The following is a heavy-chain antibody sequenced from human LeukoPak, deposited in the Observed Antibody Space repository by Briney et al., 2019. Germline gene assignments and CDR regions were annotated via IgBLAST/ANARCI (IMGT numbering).Heavy chain of an antibody. CDR1: GYSFTSYW. V-gene: IGHV5-51*01. D-gene: IGHD2-15*01. J-gene: IGHJ5*02. CDR3: ARQKVVRSEGNWFDP. CDR2: IYPGDSDT. Sequence: GESLKISCKGSGYSFTSYWIGWVRQMPGKGLEWMGIIYPGDSDTRYSPSFQGQVTISADKSISTACLQWSSLKASDTAMYYCARQKVVRSEGNWFDPWGQGTLVTVSS.